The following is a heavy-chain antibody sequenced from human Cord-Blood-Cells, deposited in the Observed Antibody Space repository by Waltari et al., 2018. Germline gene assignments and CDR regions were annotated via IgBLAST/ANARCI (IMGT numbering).Heavy chain of an antibody. CDR1: GFSFSSYA. J-gene: IGHJ3*02. V-gene: IGHV3-23*04. CDR2: ISGSGGST. Sequence: EVLLVESGGALVQPGGSMRRSCACSGFSFSSYAMNWVRQATGTGLDWVSAISGSGGSTYYADSVKGRFTISRDNSTNTLYLQMNSLRAEDTAVYYCAKDKRAFDIWGQGTMVTVSS. CDR3: AKDKRAFDI.